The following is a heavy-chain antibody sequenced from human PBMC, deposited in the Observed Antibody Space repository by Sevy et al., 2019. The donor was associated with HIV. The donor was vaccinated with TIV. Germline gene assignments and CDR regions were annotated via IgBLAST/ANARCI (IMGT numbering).Heavy chain of an antibody. CDR1: GGSITSLY. CDR2: IYYNGHI. V-gene: IGHV4-59*08. CDR3: GGENAWGRGYS. J-gene: IGHJ4*02. Sequence: SETLSLTCTVSGGSITSLYWNWIRQPPGKGLEWIANIYYNGHIKYNPSLKSRVTLSLDTSKNQFALRLRSVPAADPAKYYCGGENAWGRGYSWGQGTLVTVSS. D-gene: IGHD1-26*01.